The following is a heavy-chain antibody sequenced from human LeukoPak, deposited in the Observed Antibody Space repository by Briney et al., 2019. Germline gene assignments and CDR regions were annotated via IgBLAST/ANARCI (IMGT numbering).Heavy chain of an antibody. V-gene: IGHV3-23*01. CDR3: AKDIDRGVIIRDYFDY. Sequence: GGSLRLSCAASGFTFSSYAMGWVRQAPGKGLEWVSAISGSGGSTYYADSVKGRFTISRDNSKNTLYLQMNSLRAEDTAVYYCAKDIDRGVIIRDYFDYWGQGTLVTVSS. CDR1: GFTFSSYA. J-gene: IGHJ4*02. CDR2: ISGSGGST. D-gene: IGHD3-10*01.